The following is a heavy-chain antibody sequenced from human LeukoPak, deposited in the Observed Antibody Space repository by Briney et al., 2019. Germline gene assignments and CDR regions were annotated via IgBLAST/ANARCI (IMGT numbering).Heavy chain of an antibody. CDR3: ARAMIVVVDYYFDY. D-gene: IGHD3-22*01. Sequence: SETLSLTCTVSGGSISSGDYYWSWIRQPPGKGLEWIGYIYYSGSTYYNPSLKSRVTISVDTSKNQFSLKLSSVTAADAAVYYCARAMIVVVDYYFDYWGQGTLVTVSS. CDR2: IYYSGST. V-gene: IGHV4-30-4*01. J-gene: IGHJ4*02. CDR1: GGSISSGDYY.